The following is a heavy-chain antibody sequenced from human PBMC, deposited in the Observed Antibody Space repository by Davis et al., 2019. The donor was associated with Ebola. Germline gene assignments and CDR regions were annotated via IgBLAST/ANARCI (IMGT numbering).Heavy chain of an antibody. D-gene: IGHD6-19*01. CDR1: GFTFSSYG. J-gene: IGHJ6*02. V-gene: IGHV3-33*01. Sequence: GGSLRLSCAASGFTFSSYGMHWVRQAPGKGLEWVAVIWYDGSNKYYADSVKGRFTISRDNSKNTLYLQMNSLRAEDTAVYYCARDGGASGEGSWYGMDVWGQGTTVTVSS. CDR3: ARDGGASGEGSWYGMDV. CDR2: IWYDGSNK.